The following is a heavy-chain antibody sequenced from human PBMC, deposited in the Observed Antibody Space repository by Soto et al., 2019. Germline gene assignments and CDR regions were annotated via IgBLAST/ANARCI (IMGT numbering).Heavy chain of an antibody. CDR3: ARGYGLSSGWYVGLFDY. Sequence: QVQLVESGGGVVQPGRSLRLSCATSGFTFSSYGMHWVRQAPGKGLEWVAVIWDDGSNKHYADSVKGRFTISRDNSKNTLYLQMNSLRAEDTAVYYCARGYGLSSGWYVGLFDYWGQGILVTVSS. J-gene: IGHJ4*02. CDR2: IWDDGSNK. CDR1: GFTFSSYG. V-gene: IGHV3-33*01. D-gene: IGHD6-19*01.